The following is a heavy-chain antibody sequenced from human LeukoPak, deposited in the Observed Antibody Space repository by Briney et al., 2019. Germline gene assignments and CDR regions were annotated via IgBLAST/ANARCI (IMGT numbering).Heavy chain of an antibody. V-gene: IGHV4-4*07. CDR3: ARDFNDFWSVYIDY. CDR2: IDTSGSP. D-gene: IGHD3-3*01. J-gene: IGHJ4*02. CDR1: GGSISGYY. Sequence: PSETLSLTCTVSGGSISGYYWSWIRRPAGKGLEWIGRIDTSGSPNYNPSLKSRVTMSVDTSKNQFSLKLSSVTAADTAVYYCARDFNDFWSVYIDYWGQGTLVTVSS.